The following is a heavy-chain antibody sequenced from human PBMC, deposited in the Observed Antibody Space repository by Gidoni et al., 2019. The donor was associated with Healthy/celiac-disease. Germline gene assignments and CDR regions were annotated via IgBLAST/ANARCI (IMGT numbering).Heavy chain of an antibody. J-gene: IGHJ4*02. V-gene: IGHV2-26*01. CDR2: IFSNDEK. D-gene: IGHD3-3*01. CDR1: GFSLSNARMG. Sequence: QVTLKESGPVLVKPTETLTLTCTVSGFSLSNARMGVSWIRQPPGKTLEWLAHIFSNDEKSYSTSLKSRLTISKDTSKSQVVLTMTNMDPVDTATYYCARIVKGYDFWSGYYSRFDYWGQGTLVTVSS. CDR3: ARIVKGYDFWSGYYSRFDY.